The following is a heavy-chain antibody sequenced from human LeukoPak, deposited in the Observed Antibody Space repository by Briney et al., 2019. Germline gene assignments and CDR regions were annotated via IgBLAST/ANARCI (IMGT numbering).Heavy chain of an antibody. CDR1: GYTFTGYY. CDR2: INPNSGDT. D-gene: IGHD2-2*01. Sequence: ASVKVSCKASGYTFTGYYMHWVRQAPGQGLEWMGWINPNSGDTNYAQKFQGRVTMTRDTSISTAYMELSRLRSDDTAVYYCARGGLYCSSTSCYSGAFDYWGQGTLVTVSS. V-gene: IGHV1-2*02. CDR3: ARGGLYCSSTSCYSGAFDY. J-gene: IGHJ4*02.